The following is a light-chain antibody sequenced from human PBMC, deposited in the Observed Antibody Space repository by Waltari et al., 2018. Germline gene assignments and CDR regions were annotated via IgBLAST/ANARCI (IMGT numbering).Light chain of an antibody. CDR1: SSDFGDYNF. Sequence: QSALTQPASVSGSPGQSNTISLTGASSDFGDYNFVPWYQQRPGKAPNLMIYDDTHRPSGVSTRFSGSRSASTASLTISGLQAEDEAYYYCSSYTSSRSYVFATGTKVTVL. CDR2: DDT. J-gene: IGLJ1*01. CDR3: SSYTSSRSYV. V-gene: IGLV2-14*03.